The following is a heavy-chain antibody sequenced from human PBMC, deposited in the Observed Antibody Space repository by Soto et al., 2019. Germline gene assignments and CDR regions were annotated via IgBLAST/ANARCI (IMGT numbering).Heavy chain of an antibody. V-gene: IGHV4-4*02. Sequence: QVQLQESGPGLVKPSGSLSLTFADSGGSISSSNWWSWVRQPPGKGLEWIGEIYHVGSTNYNPSLKSRVTISVDKSKNHFSLKLTFVTAADTAVYYCATNYYDTTGLSRDAFDIWGQGTMVTVSS. CDR1: GGSISSSNW. J-gene: IGHJ3*02. D-gene: IGHD3-22*01. CDR3: ATNYYDTTGLSRDAFDI. CDR2: IYHVGST.